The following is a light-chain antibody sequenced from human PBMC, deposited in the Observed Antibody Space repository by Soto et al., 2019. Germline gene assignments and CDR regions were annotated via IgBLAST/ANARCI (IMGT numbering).Light chain of an antibody. CDR1: SSNVGGYKY. Sequence: QSALTQPRSVSGSPGQSVTISCTGASSNVGGYKYVSWFQQYPGKAPKLMIYDVNKRPSGVPDRFSGSKSGNTASLTISGLQAEDEADYYCCSYAGSYGNVFGSGTKVTVL. J-gene: IGLJ1*01. CDR3: CSYAGSYGNV. V-gene: IGLV2-11*01. CDR2: DVN.